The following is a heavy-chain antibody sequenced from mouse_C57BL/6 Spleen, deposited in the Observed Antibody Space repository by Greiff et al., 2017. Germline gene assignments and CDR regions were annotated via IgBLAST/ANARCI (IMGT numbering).Heavy chain of an antibody. CDR1: GYTFTSYW. D-gene: IGHD1-1*01. Sequence: QVQLKQPGAELVMPGASVKLSCKASGYTFTSYWMHWVKQRPGQGLEWIGEIDPSDSYTNYNQKFKGKSTLTVDKSSSTAYMQLSSLTSEDSAVYYCARSGDYGSSQFAYWGQGTLVTVSA. CDR3: ARSGDYGSSQFAY. J-gene: IGHJ3*01. V-gene: IGHV1-69*01. CDR2: IDPSDSYT.